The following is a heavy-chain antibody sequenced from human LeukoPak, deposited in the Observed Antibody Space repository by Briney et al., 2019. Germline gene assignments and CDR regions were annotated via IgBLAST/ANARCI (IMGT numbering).Heavy chain of an antibody. CDR1: GGSISSGSYY. CDR3: ARDESGYNYAYAAYYYYMDV. Sequence: PSETLSLTCTVSGGSISSGSYYWNWIRQPAGKGLEWIGRIYTSGSTNYNPSLKSRVTILVDTSKNQFSLQLSSVTAADTAVYYCARDESGYNYAYAAYYYYMDVWGKGTTVTVSS. D-gene: IGHD5-18*01. J-gene: IGHJ6*03. V-gene: IGHV4-61*02. CDR2: IYTSGST.